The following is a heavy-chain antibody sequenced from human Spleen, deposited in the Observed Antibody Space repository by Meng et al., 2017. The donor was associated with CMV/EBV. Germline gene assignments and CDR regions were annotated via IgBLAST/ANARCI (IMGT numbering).Heavy chain of an antibody. Sequence: ASVKVSCKASGYTFTGYYMHWVRQAPGQGLEWMGWISAYNGNTNYAQKLQGRVTMTTDTSTSTAYMELRSLRSDDTAVYYCARVDTYDSAAFDYWGQGALVTVS. CDR3: ARVDTYDSAAFDY. D-gene: IGHD3-22*01. CDR2: ISAYNGNT. V-gene: IGHV1-18*04. CDR1: GYTFTGYY. J-gene: IGHJ4*02.